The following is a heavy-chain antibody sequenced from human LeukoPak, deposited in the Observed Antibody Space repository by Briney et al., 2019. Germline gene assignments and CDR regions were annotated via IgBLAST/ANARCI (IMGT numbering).Heavy chain of an antibody. Sequence: GGSLRLSCAASGFTVSSNYMTWVRQAPGKGLEWVSSIYSDDGTYYADSVKGRFTISRDNSKNTLNLQMNSLRAEDTAVYYCARDARHSYVSGWRXAXXWXFDLWGXGTLVTVS. CDR2: IYSDDGT. J-gene: IGHJ2*01. D-gene: IGHD6-19*01. CDR3: ARDARHSYVSGWRXAXXWXFDL. V-gene: IGHV3-66*01. CDR1: GFTVSSNY.